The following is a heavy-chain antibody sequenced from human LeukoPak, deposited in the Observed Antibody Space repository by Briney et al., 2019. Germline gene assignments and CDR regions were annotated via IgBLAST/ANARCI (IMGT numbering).Heavy chain of an antibody. V-gene: IGHV3-53*01. Sequence: GGSLRLSCAASGFTVSDSFMTWVRKAPGKGLEWVSVIYVAGSTYYADSVKGRFTISRDNAKNSLYLQMNSLRAEDTAVYYCAREWYSSGWYVDYWGQGTLVTVSS. CDR2: IYVAGST. J-gene: IGHJ4*02. CDR3: AREWYSSGWYVDY. D-gene: IGHD6-19*01. CDR1: GFTVSDSF.